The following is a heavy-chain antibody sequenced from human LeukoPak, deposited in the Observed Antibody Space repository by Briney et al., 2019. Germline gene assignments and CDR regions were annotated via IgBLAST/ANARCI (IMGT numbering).Heavy chain of an antibody. CDR2: IYYSGST. CDR1: GGSISSGGYY. CDR3: ARGTVAKNYFDY. D-gene: IGHD4-17*01. J-gene: IGHJ4*02. V-gene: IGHV4-31*03. Sequence: SETLSLTCTVSGGSISSGGYYWSWIRQHPGKGLEWIGYIYYSGSTYYNPSLQSRVTISVDTSKNQFSLKLSSVTAADTAVYYCARGTVAKNYFDYWGQGTLVTVSS.